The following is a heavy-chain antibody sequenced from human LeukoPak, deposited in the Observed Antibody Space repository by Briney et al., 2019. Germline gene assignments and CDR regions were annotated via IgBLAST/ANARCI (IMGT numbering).Heavy chain of an antibody. V-gene: IGHV3-30*18. J-gene: IGHJ3*02. Sequence: GGSLRLSCAASGFTFSSYGMHWVRQAPGKGLEWVAVISYDGSNKYYADSVKGRFTISRDNSKNTLYLQMNSLRAEDTAVYYCAKSWAGTTYGGAFDIWGQGTMVTVSS. CDR1: GFTFSSYG. D-gene: IGHD1-7*01. CDR3: AKSWAGTTYGGAFDI. CDR2: ISYDGSNK.